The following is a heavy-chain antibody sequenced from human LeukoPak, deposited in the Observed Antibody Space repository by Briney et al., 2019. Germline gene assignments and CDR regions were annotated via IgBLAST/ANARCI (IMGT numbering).Heavy chain of an antibody. CDR2: IYSSGIT. CDR1: GGSVSSGSYR. D-gene: IGHD6-13*01. CDR3: ARRRGGSSWVDY. Sequence: SETLSLTCSVSGGSVSSGSYRWTWLRQPPGKGLEWIGAIYSSGITYYNPSLKSRVTVSADTSKNQFSLKLTSVTAADTAVYYCARRRGGSSWVDYWGQGTLVTVSS. V-gene: IGHV4-39*01. J-gene: IGHJ4*02.